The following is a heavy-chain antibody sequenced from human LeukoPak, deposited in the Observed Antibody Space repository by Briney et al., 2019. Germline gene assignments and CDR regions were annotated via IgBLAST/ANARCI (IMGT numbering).Heavy chain of an antibody. V-gene: IGHV4-34*01. CDR1: GGSFSGYY. Sequence: SETLSLTCAVYGGSFSGYYWSWIRQPPGKGLEWIGEINHSGSTNYNPSLKSRVTISVNTSKNQFSLKLSSVTAADTAVYYCARGEPGSVAFDIWGQGTMVTVSS. CDR3: ARGEPGSVAFDI. CDR2: INHSGST. D-gene: IGHD3-10*01. J-gene: IGHJ3*02.